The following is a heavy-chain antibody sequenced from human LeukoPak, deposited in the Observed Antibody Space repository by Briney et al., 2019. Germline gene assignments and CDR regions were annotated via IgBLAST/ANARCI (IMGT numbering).Heavy chain of an antibody. CDR2: IKQDGSEK. CDR1: GFTFSNYW. V-gene: IGHV3-7*04. J-gene: IGHJ4*02. Sequence: GGSLRLSCVASGFTFSNYWMSWVRQSPGKGLEWVANIKQDGSEKYYVDSVKGRFTISRDNANNSLYLQMNTLRAEDTAVYYCATDLQPFDYWGQGTLVTVSS. D-gene: IGHD2-2*01. CDR3: ATDLQPFDY.